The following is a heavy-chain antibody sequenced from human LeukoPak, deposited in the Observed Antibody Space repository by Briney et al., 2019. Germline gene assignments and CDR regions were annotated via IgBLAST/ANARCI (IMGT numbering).Heavy chain of an antibody. J-gene: IGHJ4*02. CDR1: GFTFSSYA. CDR2: ISGSGGST. D-gene: IGHD3-10*01. Sequence: GGSLRLSCAASGFTFSSYAMSWVRQAPGKGLEWVSAISGSGGSTYHADSMKGRFTISRDNSKNTLYLQMDSLRAEDTAVYYCATAQGNYYGSGSYFDYWGQGTLVTVSS. CDR3: ATAQGNYYGSGSYFDY. V-gene: IGHV3-23*01.